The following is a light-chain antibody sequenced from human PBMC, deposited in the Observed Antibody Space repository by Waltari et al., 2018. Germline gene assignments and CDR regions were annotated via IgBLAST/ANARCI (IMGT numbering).Light chain of an antibody. CDR2: KAS. CDR1: RDISRW. Sequence: DIQMTQSPSTLSASIGDTVTIACRASRDISRWLAWYHQKPGKAPNLLISKASTLESGVPSRFNGSGSGTQFSLTLSSLQPDDFATYYCQQYKTYSPWAFGQGTKVEIK. CDR3: QQYKTYSPWA. V-gene: IGKV1-5*03. J-gene: IGKJ1*01.